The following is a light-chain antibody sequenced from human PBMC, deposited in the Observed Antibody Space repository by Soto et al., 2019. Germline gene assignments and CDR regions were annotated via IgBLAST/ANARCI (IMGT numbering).Light chain of an antibody. CDR2: QTS. CDR3: QHADGLRALT. CDR1: QDAGSW. J-gene: IGKJ4*01. V-gene: IGKV1-12*01. Sequence: DIQMTQSPPYVSASVGDRVTISCRASQDAGSWLSWFHQKPGGAPNLLIFQTSRKKSGVPPRFAGRGSGTEFTLTISSLQPEDFGTYYCQHADGLRALTFGGGTAVEI.